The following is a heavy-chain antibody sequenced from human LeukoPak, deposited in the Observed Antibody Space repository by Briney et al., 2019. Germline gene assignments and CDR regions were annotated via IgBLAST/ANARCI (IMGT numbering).Heavy chain of an antibody. CDR3: ARATHYYDSSGYYLYSYYYMDV. CDR2: ISGSGGST. D-gene: IGHD3-22*01. J-gene: IGHJ6*03. Sequence: PGRSLRLSCAASGFTFSSYGMHWVRQAPGKGLEWVSAISGSGGSTYYADSVKGRFTISRDNAKNSLYLQMNSLRAEDTAVYYCARATHYYDSSGYYLYSYYYMDVWGKGTTVTVSS. CDR1: GFTFSSYG. V-gene: IGHV3-23*01.